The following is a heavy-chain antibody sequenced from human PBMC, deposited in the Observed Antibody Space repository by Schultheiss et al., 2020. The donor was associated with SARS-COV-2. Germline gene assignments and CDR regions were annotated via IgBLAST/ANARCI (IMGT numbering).Heavy chain of an antibody. J-gene: IGHJ4*02. Sequence: SETLSLTCAVSGYSISSGYYWGWIRQPPGKGLEWIGSIYHSGSTYYNPSLKSRVTISVDTSKNQFSLKLSSVTAADTAVYYCARAPGDYDFWSGLDYWGQGTLVTVSS. V-gene: IGHV4-38-2*01. CDR2: IYHSGST. D-gene: IGHD3-3*01. CDR1: GYSISSGYY. CDR3: ARAPGDYDFWSGLDY.